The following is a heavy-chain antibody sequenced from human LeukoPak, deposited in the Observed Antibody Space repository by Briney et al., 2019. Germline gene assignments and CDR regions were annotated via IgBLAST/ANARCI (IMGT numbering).Heavy chain of an antibody. J-gene: IGHJ6*03. CDR1: GGSISSSSYY. D-gene: IGHD6-6*01. Sequence: PSETLSLTCTVSGGSISSSSYYWGWLRQPPVKGLEWIGSIHYSGSTYYNPSLKSRVTISVDTSKNQFSLKLSSVTAADTAVYYCARLVAANYYYMDVWGKGTTVTVSS. CDR3: ARLVAANYYYMDV. CDR2: IHYSGST. V-gene: IGHV4-39*01.